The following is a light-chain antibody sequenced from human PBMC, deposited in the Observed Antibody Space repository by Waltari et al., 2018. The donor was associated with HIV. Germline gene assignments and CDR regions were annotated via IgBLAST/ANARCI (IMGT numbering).Light chain of an antibody. CDR3: QSADSSGTYV. Sequence: SYELTQPPSVSVSPGQTARITCSGDALPKQYAYWYQQKPGQAPVLVIYTDNERPSGIPGRCAGSSSGTTVTLTISGVQAEDEADYYCQSADSSGTYVVGTGTKVTVL. CDR1: ALPKQY. J-gene: IGLJ1*01. CDR2: TDN. V-gene: IGLV3-25*03.